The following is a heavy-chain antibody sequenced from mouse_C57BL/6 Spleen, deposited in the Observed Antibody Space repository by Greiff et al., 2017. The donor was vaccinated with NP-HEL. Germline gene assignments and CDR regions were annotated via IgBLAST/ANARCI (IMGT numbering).Heavy chain of an antibody. V-gene: IGHV5-12*01. D-gene: IGHD1-1*01. J-gene: IGHJ1*03. CDR1: GFTFSDYY. Sequence: EVKVEESGGGLVQPGGSLKLSCAASGFTFSDYYMYWVRQTPEKRLEWVAYISNGGGSTYYPDPVTGRFTISRDNAKNTLYLQMSRLKSEDTARYYCARQYHYGSSYDWYFEVWGTGTTVTVSS. CDR3: ARQYHYGSSYDWYFEV. CDR2: ISNGGGST.